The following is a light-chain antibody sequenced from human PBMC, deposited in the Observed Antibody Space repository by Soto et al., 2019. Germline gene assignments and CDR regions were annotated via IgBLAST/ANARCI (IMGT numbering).Light chain of an antibody. CDR3: CSYAGYSTSAV. V-gene: IGLV2-23*01. CDR2: EGG. CDR1: SSDVGSYNL. J-gene: IGLJ2*01. Sequence: QSVLTQPASVSGSPGQSITISCTGTSSDVGSYNLVSWYQQHPGKAPKVIIYEGGKRPSGVSNRFSGSKSGITASLTISGLQAEDEADYYCCSYAGYSTSAVFGGGTKLTV.